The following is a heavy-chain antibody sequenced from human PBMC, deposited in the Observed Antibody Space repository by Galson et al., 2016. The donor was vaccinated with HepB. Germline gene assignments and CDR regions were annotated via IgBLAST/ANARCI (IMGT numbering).Heavy chain of an antibody. V-gene: IGHV4-30-4*01. J-gene: IGHJ5*01. Sequence: TLSLTCTVSGDSITNADFYWSWIRQPPGEGLEWIGYIYYTGSTYYNPSLKSRVTISVDTFRNQFSLNLSSVTAADTAVYYCARDLLADTLVDSWGQGTLVTVSS. CDR2: IYYTGST. CDR1: GDSITNADFY. CDR3: ARDLLADTLVDS.